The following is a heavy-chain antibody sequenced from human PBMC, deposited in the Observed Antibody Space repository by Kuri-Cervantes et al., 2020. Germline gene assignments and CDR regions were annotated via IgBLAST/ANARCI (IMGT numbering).Heavy chain of an antibody. CDR2: ISWNSGSI. D-gene: IGHD7-27*01. CDR1: GFTFDDYA. J-gene: IGHJ2*01. Sequence: LSLTCAASGFTFDDYAMHWVRQAPGKGLEWVSGISWNSGSIGYADSVKGRFTISRDNAKNSLYLQMNSLIAEDTALYYCAKDSWGYWYFDLWGRGTLVTVSS. V-gene: IGHV3-9*01. CDR3: AKDSWGYWYFDL.